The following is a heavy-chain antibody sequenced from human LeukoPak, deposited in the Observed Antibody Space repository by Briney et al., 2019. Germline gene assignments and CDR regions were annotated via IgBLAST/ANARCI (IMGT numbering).Heavy chain of an antibody. CDR1: GYTFTGYY. CDR2: INPNSGGT. V-gene: IGHV1-2*02. CDR3: ARGWGITIFGVVTARPLDY. D-gene: IGHD3-3*01. J-gene: IGHJ4*02. Sequence: ASVKVSCKASGYTFTGYYMHWVRQAPGQGLEWMGWINPNSGGTNYAQKFQGRVTMTRDTSISTAYMELSRLRSDDTAVYYCARGWGITIFGVVTARPLDYWGQGTLVTVSS.